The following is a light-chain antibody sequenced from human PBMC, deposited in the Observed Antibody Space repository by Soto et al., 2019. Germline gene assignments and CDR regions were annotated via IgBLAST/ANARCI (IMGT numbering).Light chain of an antibody. Sequence: EIVLTQSPATLSLSPGQRATLSCRASQSVSSYLAWYQQKPGQAPRLLIYDASNRATGITARFSGSGSGTDFTLTISSLEPEDFAVYYCQQRSNWVYTFGQGTKLEIK. CDR3: QQRSNWVYT. J-gene: IGKJ2*01. V-gene: IGKV3-11*01. CDR1: QSVSSY. CDR2: DAS.